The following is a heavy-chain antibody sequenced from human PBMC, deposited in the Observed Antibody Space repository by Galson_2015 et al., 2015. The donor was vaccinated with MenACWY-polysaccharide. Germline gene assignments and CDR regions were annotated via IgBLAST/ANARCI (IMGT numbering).Heavy chain of an antibody. D-gene: IGHD3-3*01. CDR2: INPSGNST. CDR3: AASKAFWSGYSARYFCFGMDV. J-gene: IGHJ6*02. V-gene: IGHV1-46*01. CDR1: GYTFTSYY. Sequence: SVKVSCKVSGYTFTSYYMHWVRQTPGQGLEWMGIINPSGNSTSNAQKFKGSVTMTRDTSTSTVYMKMSSLRPEVTAAYYCAASKAFWSGYSARYFCFGMDVWGQGTTVTFSS.